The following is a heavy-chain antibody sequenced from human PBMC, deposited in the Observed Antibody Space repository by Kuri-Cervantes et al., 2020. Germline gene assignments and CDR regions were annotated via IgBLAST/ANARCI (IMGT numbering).Heavy chain of an antibody. CDR1: GGPISSYY. D-gene: IGHD6-13*01. CDR3: ARGAHSSSWTTGFGY. Sequence: GSLRLSFTVSGGPISSYYWSWTRQPPGKGLEWIGYIYYSGSTNYNPSLKSRVTISVDTSKKQFSLKLSSVTAADSAVYYCARGAHSSSWTTGFGYWGQGTLVTVSS. V-gene: IGHV4-59*01. J-gene: IGHJ4*02. CDR2: IYYSGST.